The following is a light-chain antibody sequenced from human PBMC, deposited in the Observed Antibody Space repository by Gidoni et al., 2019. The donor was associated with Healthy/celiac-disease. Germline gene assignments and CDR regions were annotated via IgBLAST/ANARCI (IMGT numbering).Light chain of an antibody. V-gene: IGKV3-15*01. Sequence: EIVMTKSPATLSVSPGERATLSCRASQSVNSNLAWYQQKPGQAPRLLIYGASTSATGIPARFSGSGSGTEFTLTISSLQSEDFAVYYCQQYNNWPPHTFXGXTKVEIK. CDR2: GAS. CDR1: QSVNSN. CDR3: QQYNNWPPHT. J-gene: IGKJ4*01.